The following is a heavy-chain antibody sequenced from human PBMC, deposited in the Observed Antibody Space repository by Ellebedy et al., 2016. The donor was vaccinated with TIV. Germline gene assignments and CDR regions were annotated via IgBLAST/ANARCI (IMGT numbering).Heavy chain of an antibody. V-gene: IGHV4-34*01. CDR1: GGSFSGYY. CDR3: ATVPGVTGRFLDSAWFDP. Sequence: SETLSLXXAVYGGSFSGYYWSWIRQPPGKGLEWIGEINHSGSTNYNPSLKSRVTISVDTSKNQFSLKLSSVTAADTAVYYCATVPGVTGRFLDSAWFDPWGQGTLVTVS. D-gene: IGHD3-3*01. CDR2: INHSGST. J-gene: IGHJ5*02.